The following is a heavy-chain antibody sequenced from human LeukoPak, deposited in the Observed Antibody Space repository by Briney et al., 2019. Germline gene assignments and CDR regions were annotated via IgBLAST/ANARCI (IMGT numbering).Heavy chain of an antibody. CDR1: GFTFNNVG. CDR3: AKDSQSHAWSQFDY. D-gene: IGHD2-15*01. J-gene: IGHJ4*02. CDR2: ISGSDETT. V-gene: IGHV3-23*01. Sequence: TGGSLRLSCAASGFTFNNVGMSWVRQAPGKGLEWVSSISGSDETTYYADSVKGRFTISRDNSKNTLYLQMNSLRAEDTAVYYCAKDSQSHAWSQFDYWGQGALVTVSS.